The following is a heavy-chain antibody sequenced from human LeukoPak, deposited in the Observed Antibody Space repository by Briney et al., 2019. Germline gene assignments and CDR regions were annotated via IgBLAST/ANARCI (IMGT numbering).Heavy chain of an antibody. Sequence: ASVKVSCKASGYTFTSYAMNWVRQAPGQGLEWMGWINTNTGNPTYAQGFTGRFVFSLDTSVSTAYLQISSLKAEDTAVYYCARDGLVRGVVPLDYWGQGTLVTVSS. V-gene: IGHV7-4-1*02. CDR1: GYTFTSYA. CDR3: ARDGLVRGVVPLDY. J-gene: IGHJ4*02. D-gene: IGHD3-10*01. CDR2: INTNTGNP.